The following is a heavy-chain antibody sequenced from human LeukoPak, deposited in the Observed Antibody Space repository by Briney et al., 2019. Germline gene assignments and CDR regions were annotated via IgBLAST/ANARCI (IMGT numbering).Heavy chain of an antibody. Sequence: GGSLRLSCAASGFTFSSYGMHWVRQAPGKGLEWVSVIYSGGSIYYADSVKGRFTISRDNSKNTLYLQMNSLRAEDTAVYYCARGLMYYDTSGFGDYWGQGTLVTVSS. CDR3: ARGLMYYDTSGFGDY. CDR1: GFTFSSYG. D-gene: IGHD3-22*01. V-gene: IGHV3-NL1*01. CDR2: IYSGGSI. J-gene: IGHJ4*02.